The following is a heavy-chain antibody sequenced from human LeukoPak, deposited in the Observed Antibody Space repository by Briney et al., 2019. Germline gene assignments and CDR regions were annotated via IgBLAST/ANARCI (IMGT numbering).Heavy chain of an antibody. CDR1: GYTFTGYY. Sequence: ASVKVSCKASGYTFTGYYMHWVRQAPGQGLEWMGWIKPNSGGTNYVQKFQGRVTMTRDTSISTASMELSRLRSDDTAVYYCARENYDSSGYYYYFDYWGQGTLVTVSS. V-gene: IGHV1-2*02. CDR3: ARENYDSSGYYYYFDY. D-gene: IGHD3-22*01. J-gene: IGHJ4*02. CDR2: IKPNSGGT.